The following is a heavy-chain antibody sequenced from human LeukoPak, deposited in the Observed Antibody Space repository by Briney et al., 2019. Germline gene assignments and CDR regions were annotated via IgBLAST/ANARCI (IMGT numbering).Heavy chain of an antibody. CDR2: ISYDGSNK. CDR1: GFTFSSYG. J-gene: IGHJ6*04. CDR3: ANQGGSGWNYYYGMDV. D-gene: IGHD6-19*01. V-gene: IGHV3-30*18. Sequence: GRSRRLSCAASGFTFSSYGMHWVRQAPGKGLEGVAVISYDGSNKYYADSVKGRFTISRDNSKNTVYLQMNSLRAEDTAVYYCANQGGSGWNYYYGMDVWGKGTTVTVSS.